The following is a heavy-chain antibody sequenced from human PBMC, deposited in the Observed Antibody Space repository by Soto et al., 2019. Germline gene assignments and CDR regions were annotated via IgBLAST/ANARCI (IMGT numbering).Heavy chain of an antibody. D-gene: IGHD2-15*01. Sequence: PGGSLRLSCAASGFTFSRYDMHWVRQATGKGLEWVSAIGTAGDTYYPGSVKGRFTISRENAKNSLYLQMNSLRAGDTAVYYCARGPTEYCSGGSCYRDGAFDIWGQGTMVTVSS. CDR2: IGTAGDT. V-gene: IGHV3-13*01. CDR3: ARGPTEYCSGGSCYRDGAFDI. CDR1: GFTFSRYD. J-gene: IGHJ3*02.